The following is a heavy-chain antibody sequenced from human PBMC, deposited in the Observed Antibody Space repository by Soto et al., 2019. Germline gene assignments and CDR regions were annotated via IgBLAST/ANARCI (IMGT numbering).Heavy chain of an antibody. CDR1: GFPFSTTD. CDR3: AKNSRWYNT. V-gene: IGHV3-23*01. J-gene: IGHJ5*02. Sequence: FQVMQSGGGLVQPGGSLRLACAASGFPFSTTDMSWVRQAPGKGLEWVSTISGSGEDTYYADFVKGWFTVSRDNTRNTIYPQISSLTVDDTALYNCAKNSRWYNTWGQGALVTVSS. CDR2: ISGSGEDT.